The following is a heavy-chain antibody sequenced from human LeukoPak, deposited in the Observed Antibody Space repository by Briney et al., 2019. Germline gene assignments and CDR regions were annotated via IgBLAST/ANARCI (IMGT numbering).Heavy chain of an antibody. CDR3: ARGRPQTYDSSGYYYDWFDP. D-gene: IGHD3-22*01. J-gene: IGHJ5*02. Sequence: GGSLRLSCAASGFTFSSYAMHWVRQAPGKGLEYVSAISSNGGSTYYANSVKGRFTISRDNSKNTLYLQMNSLRAEDTAVYYCARGRPQTYDSSGYYYDWFDPWGQGTLVTVSS. CDR1: GFTFSSYA. V-gene: IGHV3-64*01. CDR2: ISSNGGST.